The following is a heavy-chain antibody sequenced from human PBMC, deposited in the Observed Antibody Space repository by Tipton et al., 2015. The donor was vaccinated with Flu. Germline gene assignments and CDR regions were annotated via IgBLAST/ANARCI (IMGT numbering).Heavy chain of an antibody. CDR1: GYTFTSYW. CDR2: IYPGDSES. J-gene: IGHJ4*02. V-gene: IGHV5-51*01. D-gene: IGHD4-11*01. Sequence: VQLVQSGAVVKKPGESLKISCKASGYTFTSYWIAWVRQMPGKGLEWMGVIYPGDSESRYSPSFQGQVSMSADKSINTAYLQWSSLRASDTAVYYCATTRAYSNYSDWGQGTLVTVSS. CDR3: ATTRAYSNYSD.